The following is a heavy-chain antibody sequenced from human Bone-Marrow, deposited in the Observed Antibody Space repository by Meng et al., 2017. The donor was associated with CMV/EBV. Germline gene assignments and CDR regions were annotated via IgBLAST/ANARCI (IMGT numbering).Heavy chain of an antibody. CDR1: GGSISSSSYY. Sequence: GSLRLSCTVSGGSISSSSYYWGWIRQPPGKGLEWIGSIYYSGSTYYNPSLKSRVTISVDTSKNQFSLKLSSVTAADTAVYYCASRDSSGSEYWGHGTRVTVSS. V-gene: IGHV4-39*07. CDR2: IYYSGST. J-gene: IGHJ4*01. CDR3: ASRDSSGSEY. D-gene: IGHD3-22*01.